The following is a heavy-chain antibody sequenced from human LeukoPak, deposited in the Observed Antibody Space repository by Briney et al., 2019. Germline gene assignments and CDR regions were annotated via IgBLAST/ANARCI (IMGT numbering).Heavy chain of an antibody. D-gene: IGHD3-22*01. J-gene: IGHJ4*02. CDR1: GYSISSGYD. V-gene: IGHV4-38-2*02. CDR3: ARSRLQRYYYDSSGSYFDY. Sequence: PSETLSLTCSVSGYSISSGYDWGWIRPSPEKGLERIASIHFSGASYYNPSLKSRVTISVDTSKNQFSLKLSSVTAADTAVYYCARSRLQRYYYDSSGSYFDYWGQGTLVTVSS. CDR2: IHFSGAS.